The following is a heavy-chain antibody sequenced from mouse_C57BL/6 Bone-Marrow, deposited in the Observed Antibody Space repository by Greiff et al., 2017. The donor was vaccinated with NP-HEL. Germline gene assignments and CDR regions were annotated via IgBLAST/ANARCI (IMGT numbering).Heavy chain of an antibody. J-gene: IGHJ3*01. CDR1: GYTFTSYW. D-gene: IGHD2-4*01. CDR3: AESYDYAQAWFAY. Sequence: VQLQQPGAELVRPGTSVKLSCKASGYTFTSYWMHWVKQRPGQGLEWIGVIDPSDSYTNYNQKFKGKATLTVDTSSSTAYMQLSSLTSEDSAVYYCAESYDYAQAWFAYWGQGTLVTVSA. CDR2: IDPSDSYT. V-gene: IGHV1-59*01.